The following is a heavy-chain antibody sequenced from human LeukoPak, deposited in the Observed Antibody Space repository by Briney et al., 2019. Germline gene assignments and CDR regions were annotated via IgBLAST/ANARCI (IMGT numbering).Heavy chain of an antibody. V-gene: IGHV1-2*02. CDR2: INPNSGDT. Sequence: ASVKVSCKASGYTLTDYYIHWLRQAPGQGLEWVGWINPNSGDTKYTQIFEGRVDMTRDMSANTAYMEMSRLTSDDTAVYSCARDVSFFRGRTGVYYLFDLWGQGTLVTVSS. CDR1: GYTLTDYY. D-gene: IGHD3-10*01. J-gene: IGHJ4*02. CDR3: ARDVSFFRGRTGVYYLFDL.